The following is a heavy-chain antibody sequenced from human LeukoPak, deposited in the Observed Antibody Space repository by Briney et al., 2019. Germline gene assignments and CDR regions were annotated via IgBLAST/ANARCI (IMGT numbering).Heavy chain of an antibody. CDR2: IIPILGIA. Sequence: SVTVSCKASGGTFISYAISWVRQAPGQGLEWMGRIIPILGIANYAQKFQGRVTITADKSTSTAYMELSSLRSEDTAVYYCARMVVTASNWFDPWGQGTLVTVSS. V-gene: IGHV1-69*04. CDR1: GGTFISYA. D-gene: IGHD2-21*02. CDR3: ARMVVTASNWFDP. J-gene: IGHJ5*02.